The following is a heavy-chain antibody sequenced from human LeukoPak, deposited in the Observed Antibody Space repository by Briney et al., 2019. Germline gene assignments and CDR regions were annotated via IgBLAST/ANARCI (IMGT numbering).Heavy chain of an antibody. CDR3: ERTLIAVAGYFDY. V-gene: IGHV3-21*01. CDR1: GFTFSSYS. J-gene: IGHJ4*02. D-gene: IGHD6-19*01. CDR2: ISSSSSYI. Sequence: PGGSLRLSCAASGFTFSSYSMIWVRQAPGKGLECVSSISSSSSYIYYADSVKGRFTISRDNAKNSLYLQMNSLRAEDTAVYYYERTLIAVAGYFDYWGQGTLVTVSS.